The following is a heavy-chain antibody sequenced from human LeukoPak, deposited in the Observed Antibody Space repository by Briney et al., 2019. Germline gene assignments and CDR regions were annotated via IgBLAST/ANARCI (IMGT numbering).Heavy chain of an antibody. J-gene: IGHJ4*02. Sequence: ASVKVSCKASGYTFTGYYIHWVRQAPGQGLEWMGRINPSSGVTTYVQKFQGRVTMTRDTSISTAYMELSRLRSDDTAVCYCATRGGANTLNYWGQGTLVTVSS. V-gene: IGHV1-2*06. CDR3: ATRGGANTLNY. CDR2: INPSSGVT. CDR1: GYTFTGYY. D-gene: IGHD4/OR15-4a*01.